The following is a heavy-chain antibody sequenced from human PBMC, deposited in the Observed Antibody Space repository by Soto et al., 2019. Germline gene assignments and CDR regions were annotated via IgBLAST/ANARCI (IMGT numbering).Heavy chain of an antibody. V-gene: IGHV3-23*01. J-gene: IGHJ3*02. CDR2: ISGSGGST. Sequence: PGGSLRLSCAGSGFTFSRHAMSWVRQAPGKGLEWVSAISGSGGSTYYADSVKGRFTISRDNSKNTPYLQMNSLRAEDTAVYYCAKSLPGRHDAFYIWGQGTMVTVSS. CDR3: AKSLPGRHDAFYI. CDR1: GFTFSRHA.